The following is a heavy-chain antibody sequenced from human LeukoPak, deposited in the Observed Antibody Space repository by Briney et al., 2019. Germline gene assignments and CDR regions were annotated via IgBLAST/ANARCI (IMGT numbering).Heavy chain of an antibody. CDR1: GFTFSSYS. Sequence: GGSLRLSCAASGFTFSSYSMNWVRQAPGKGLEWVSSISSSSSYIYYADSVKGRFTISRDNAKNSLYLQMYSLRAEDTAVYYCAREDDSDGDYVGIDPWGQGTLVTVSS. J-gene: IGHJ5*02. V-gene: IGHV3-21*01. CDR2: ISSSSSYI. CDR3: AREDDSDGDYVGIDP. D-gene: IGHD4-17*01.